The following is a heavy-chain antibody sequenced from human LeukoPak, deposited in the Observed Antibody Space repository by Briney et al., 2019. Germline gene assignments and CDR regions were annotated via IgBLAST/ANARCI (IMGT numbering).Heavy chain of an antibody. CDR2: ISSSSSYT. Sequence: GGSLRLSCAASGFTFSDYYMSWIRQAPGKGLEWVSYISSSSSYTNYADSEKGRFTISRDNAKNSLYLQMNSLRAEDTAVYCCARDKDIVVVPAAYGMDVWGKGTTVTVSS. J-gene: IGHJ6*04. CDR3: ARDKDIVVVPAAYGMDV. V-gene: IGHV3-11*06. D-gene: IGHD2-2*01. CDR1: GFTFSDYY.